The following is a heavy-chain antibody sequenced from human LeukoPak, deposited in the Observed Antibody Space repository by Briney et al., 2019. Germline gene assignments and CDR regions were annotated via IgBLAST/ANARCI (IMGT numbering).Heavy chain of an antibody. CDR2: ISGSGGST. D-gene: IGHD1-26*01. Sequence: GGSLRLSCAASGFTFSSYAMSWVRQAPGKGLEWVSAISGSGGSTYYADSVKGRFTISRDNSKNTLYLQMNSLRAEDTAVYYCAKDGTDARLYRWDYYFDYWGQGTLVTVSS. CDR1: GFTFSSYA. J-gene: IGHJ4*02. CDR3: AKDGTDARLYRWDYYFDY. V-gene: IGHV3-23*01.